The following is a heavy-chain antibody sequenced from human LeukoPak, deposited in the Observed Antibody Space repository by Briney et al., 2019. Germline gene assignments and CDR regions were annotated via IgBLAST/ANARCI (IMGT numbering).Heavy chain of an antibody. Sequence: AASVKVSCKASGYTFTDYALHWVRQAPGQSLEWMGWITTGRGETRYSQEFQRRITFTRDTSASTVYMELRSLRSDDTAVYYCARGNYYGSGSYLNWFDPWGQGTLVTVSS. D-gene: IGHD3-10*01. CDR2: ITTGRGET. CDR1: GYTFTDYA. J-gene: IGHJ5*02. CDR3: ARGNYYGSGSYLNWFDP. V-gene: IGHV1-3*04.